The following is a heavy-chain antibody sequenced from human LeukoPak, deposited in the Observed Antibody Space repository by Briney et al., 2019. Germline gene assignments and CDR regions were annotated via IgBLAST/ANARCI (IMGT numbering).Heavy chain of an antibody. V-gene: IGHV7-4-1*02. D-gene: IGHD3-10*01. J-gene: IGHJ5*02. CDR2: INTNTGNP. Sequence: ASVKVSCKASGYTFTSYAMNWVRQAPGQGLEWMGWINTNTGNPTYAQGFTGRFVFSLDTSVSTAYLQISSLKAEDTAVYYCARHYMVRGVHNWFDPWGQGTLVTVSS. CDR1: GYTFTSYA. CDR3: ARHYMVRGVHNWFDP.